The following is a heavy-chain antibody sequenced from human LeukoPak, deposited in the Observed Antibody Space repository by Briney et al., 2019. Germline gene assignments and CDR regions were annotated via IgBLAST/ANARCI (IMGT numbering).Heavy chain of an antibody. D-gene: IGHD2-15*01. CDR3: ARDCSGGSCYGAFDI. CDR1: GGSISSGGYS. J-gene: IGHJ3*02. V-gene: IGHV4-30-2*01. Sequence: PSQTLSLTCAVSGGSISSGGYSWSWIRQPPGKGLEWIGYIYHSGIAYYNPSLKSRVTTSVDRSKNQFSLKLSSVTAADTAVYFCARDCSGGSCYGAFDIWGQGTMVTVSS. CDR2: IYHSGIA.